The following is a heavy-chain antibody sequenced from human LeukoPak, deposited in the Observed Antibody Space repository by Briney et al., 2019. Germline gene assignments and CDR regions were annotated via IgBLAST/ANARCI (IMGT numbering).Heavy chain of an antibody. CDR2: ISHSANP. D-gene: IGHD6-13*01. CDR1: GGSISGGKW. Sequence: SETLSLTCAVSGGSISGGKWWSWVRQPPGKGLEWIGEISHSANPNYNPSLKSRLTISVDKAKNQFSLNLNSVTAADTAVYYCARDAAAGYSLAYWGQGTLVTVSS. CDR3: ARDAAAGYSLAY. J-gene: IGHJ4*02. V-gene: IGHV4-4*02.